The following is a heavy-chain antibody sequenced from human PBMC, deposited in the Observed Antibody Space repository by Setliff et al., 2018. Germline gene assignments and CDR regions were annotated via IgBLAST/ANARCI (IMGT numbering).Heavy chain of an antibody. CDR1: GFTFSTYE. CDR2: ISSDGSTV. V-gene: IGHV3-48*03. D-gene: IGHD6-13*01. Sequence: PGGSLRLSCAASGFTFSTYEMNWVRQAPGKGLEWVSYISSDGSTVFYADSVKGRFTISRDNAKNSLYLQMNSLRADDMAIYYCAGDACPYSSNWCHHFDYWGQGTLVTVSS. CDR3: AGDACPYSSNWCHHFDY. J-gene: IGHJ4*02.